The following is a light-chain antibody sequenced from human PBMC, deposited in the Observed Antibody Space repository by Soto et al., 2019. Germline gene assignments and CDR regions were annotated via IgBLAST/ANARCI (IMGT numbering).Light chain of an antibody. CDR3: QTWGSSLQV. CDR2: LNSDGSH. V-gene: IGLV4-69*01. CDR1: SGHSSYA. J-gene: IGLJ1*01. Sequence: QLVLTQSPSASASLGASVKLTCTLSSGHSSYAIAWHQQQPEKGPRYLMKLNSDGSHYKGGGIPDRFSGSSSGAERYLTISSLQSEDEADYYCQTWGSSLQVFGTGTKVTVL.